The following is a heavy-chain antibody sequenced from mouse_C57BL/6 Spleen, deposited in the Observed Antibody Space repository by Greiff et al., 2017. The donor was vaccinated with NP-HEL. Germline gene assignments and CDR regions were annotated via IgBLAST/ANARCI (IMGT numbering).Heavy chain of an antibody. CDR1: GYTFTDYE. Sequence: QVQLQQSGAELVRPGASVTLSCKASGYTFTDYEMHWVKQTPVHGLEWIGAIDPETGGTAYNQKFKGKAILTADKSSSTAYMELRSLTSEDSAVYYGTRGDTTVVNWYFDVWGTGTTVTVSS. CDR2: IDPETGGT. V-gene: IGHV1-15*01. J-gene: IGHJ1*03. CDR3: TRGDTTVVNWYFDV. D-gene: IGHD1-1*01.